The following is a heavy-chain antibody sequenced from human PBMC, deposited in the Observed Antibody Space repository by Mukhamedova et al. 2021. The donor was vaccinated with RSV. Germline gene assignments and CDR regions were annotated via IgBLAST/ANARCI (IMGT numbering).Heavy chain of an antibody. CDR3: ARDGNRGVRSYYYGMDV. D-gene: IGHD3-10*01. J-gene: IGHJ6*02. V-gene: IGHV1-8*01. CDR2: MNPNSGNT. Sequence: WMGWMNPNSGNTGYAQKFQGRVTMTRNTSISTAYMELSSLRSEDTAVYYCARDGNRGVRSYYYGMDVWGQGTTVTVSS.